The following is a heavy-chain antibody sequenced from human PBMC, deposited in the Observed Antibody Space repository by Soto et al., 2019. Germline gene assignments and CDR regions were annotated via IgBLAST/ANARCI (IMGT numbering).Heavy chain of an antibody. D-gene: IGHD4-17*01. CDR1: GGSISSGGYY. J-gene: IGHJ3*02. CDR2: IYYSGST. CDR3: ASFPVEGPDYGGNSGETKDAFDI. Sequence: QVQLQESGPGLVKPSQTLSLTCTVSGGSISSGGYYWSWIRQHPGKGLEWIGYIYYSGSTYYNPSLQSPVTISVDTSKNQFSLKLSSVTAADTAVYYCASFPVEGPDYGGNSGETKDAFDIWGQGTMVTVSS. V-gene: IGHV4-31*01.